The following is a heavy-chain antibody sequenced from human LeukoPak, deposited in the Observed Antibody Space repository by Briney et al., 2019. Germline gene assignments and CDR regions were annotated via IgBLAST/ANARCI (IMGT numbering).Heavy chain of an antibody. J-gene: IGHJ4*02. Sequence: KAGGSLRLSCAASGFTFSSYSMNWVRQAPGKGLEWVSSISSSSSYIYYADSVKGRFTISRDNAKNSLYLQLNSLRAEDTAVYYCARREVAAEISFGFEYWGQGTLVTVSS. D-gene: IGHD2-15*01. CDR3: ARREVAAEISFGFEY. V-gene: IGHV3-21*01. CDR1: GFTFSSYS. CDR2: ISSSSSYI.